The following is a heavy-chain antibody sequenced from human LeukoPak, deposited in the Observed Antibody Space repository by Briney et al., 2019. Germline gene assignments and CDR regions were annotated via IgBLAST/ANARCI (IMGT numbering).Heavy chain of an antibody. D-gene: IGHD6-13*01. J-gene: IGHJ4*02. V-gene: IGHV4-34*01. CDR2: INHSGST. CDR1: GGSFSGYY. Sequence: SETLSLTCAVYGGSFSGYYWSWIRQPPGKGLEWIGEINHSGSTNYNPSLKSRVTISVDTSKNQFSLKLSSVTAADTAVYYCARGGLKSSSWSYYFDYWGQGTLVTVSS. CDR3: ARGGLKSSSWSYYFDY.